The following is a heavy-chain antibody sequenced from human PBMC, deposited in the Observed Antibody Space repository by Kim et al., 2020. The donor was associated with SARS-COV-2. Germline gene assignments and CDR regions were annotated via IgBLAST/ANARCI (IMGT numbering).Heavy chain of an antibody. J-gene: IGHJ6*02. Sequence: SETLSLTCTVSGGSISSSSYYWGWIRQPPGKGLEWIGSIYYSGSTYYNPSLKSRVTISVDTSKNQFSLKLSSVTAADTAVYYCARPFGDYDFWSGGYYYYGMDVWGQGTTVTVSS. CDR3: ARPFGDYDFWSGGYYYYGMDV. D-gene: IGHD3-3*01. CDR2: IYYSGST. CDR1: GGSISSSSYY. V-gene: IGHV4-39*01.